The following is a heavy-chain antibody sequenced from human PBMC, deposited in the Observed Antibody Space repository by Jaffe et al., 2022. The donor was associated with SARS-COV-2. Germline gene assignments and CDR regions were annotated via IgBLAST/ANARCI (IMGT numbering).Heavy chain of an antibody. CDR2: IKQDGSEK. CDR1: GFTFSSYW. J-gene: IGHJ2*01. CDR3: ARSVRVVVTAILFHWYFDL. D-gene: IGHD2-21*02. V-gene: IGHV3-7*01. Sequence: EVQLVESGGGLVQPGGSLRLSCAASGFTFSSYWMSWVRQAPGKGLEWVANIKQDGSEKYYVDSVKGRFTISRDNAKNSLYLQMNSLRAEDTAVYYCARSVRVVVTAILFHWYFDLWGRGTLVTVSS.